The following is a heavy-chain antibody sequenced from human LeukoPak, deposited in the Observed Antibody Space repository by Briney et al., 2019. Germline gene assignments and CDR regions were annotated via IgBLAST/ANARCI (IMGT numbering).Heavy chain of an antibody. CDR3: ARAGGYSYGNYGMDV. CDR1: GGSFSGYY. D-gene: IGHD5-18*01. CDR2: INHSGST. J-gene: IGHJ6*02. V-gene: IGHV4-34*01. Sequence: SETLSLTCAVYGGSFSGYYWSWIRQPPGKGLEWIGEINHSGSTNYNPSLKSRVTISVDTSKNQFSLKLSSVTAADTAVYYCARAGGYSYGNYGMDVWGQGTTATVSS.